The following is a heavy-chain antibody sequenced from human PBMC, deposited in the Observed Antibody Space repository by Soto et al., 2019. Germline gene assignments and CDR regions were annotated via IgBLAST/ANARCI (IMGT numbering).Heavy chain of an antibody. V-gene: IGHV4-34*01. J-gene: IGHJ6*02. CDR1: GGSFSGYY. D-gene: IGHD3-10*01. CDR2: INHSGST. CDR3: ARAKVGWFGFSGMDV. Sequence: SETLSLTCAVYGGSFSGYYWSWIRQPPGKGLEWIGEINHSGSTNYNPSLKSRVTISVDTSKNQFSLKLSSVTAADTAVYYCARAKVGWFGFSGMDVWGQGTTVTVSS.